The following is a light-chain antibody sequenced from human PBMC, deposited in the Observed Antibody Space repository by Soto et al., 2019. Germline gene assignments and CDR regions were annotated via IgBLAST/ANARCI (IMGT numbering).Light chain of an antibody. CDR3: CSYAGSYTWV. CDR2: DVT. Sequence: QSALTQPRSVSGSPGQSVTISCTGTSDDVGVYNFVSWYQQHPGKAPKVMIYDVTKRPSGVPDRFSGSKSGNTASLTISGLQAEDEADYYCCSYAGSYTWVFGGGTKLTVL. V-gene: IGLV2-11*01. J-gene: IGLJ2*01. CDR1: SDDVGVYNF.